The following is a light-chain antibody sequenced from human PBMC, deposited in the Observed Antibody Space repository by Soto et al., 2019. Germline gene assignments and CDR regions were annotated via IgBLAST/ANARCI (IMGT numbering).Light chain of an antibody. CDR3: SSFTSSNTYV. J-gene: IGLJ1*01. CDR2: DVN. V-gene: IGLV2-18*02. Sequence: QSALTQPPSVSGSPGQSVAISCTGTSSDIGAYNRVSWYQQPPGTAPKLMIYDVNNRPSGVLDRFSGSKSGNTASLTISGLQADDEADYYCSSFTSSNTYVFGTGTKLTVL. CDR1: SSDIGAYNR.